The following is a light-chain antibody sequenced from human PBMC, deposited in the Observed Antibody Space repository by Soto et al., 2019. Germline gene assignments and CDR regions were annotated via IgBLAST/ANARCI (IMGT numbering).Light chain of an antibody. J-gene: IGKJ1*01. CDR1: QSISNY. Sequence: DIQMTQSPSSLSASVGDRVTITCRASQSISNYLAWYQQKPGKVPKLLIYAASTLQSGVPSRFSGSGSGTEFTLTISSLQPEDVATYYCLQHHSYPQTFGQGTKVDI. V-gene: IGKV1-17*01. CDR3: LQHHSYPQT. CDR2: AAS.